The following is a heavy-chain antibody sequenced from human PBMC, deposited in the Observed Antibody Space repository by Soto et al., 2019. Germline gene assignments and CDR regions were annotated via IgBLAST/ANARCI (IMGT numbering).Heavy chain of an antibody. CDR1: GFTFSSYD. CDR2: ISYDGSNT. V-gene: IGHV3-30*18. Sequence: QVQLVESGGGVVQPGRSLRLSCVASGFTFSSYDMHWVRQAPGKGLEWVAIISYDGSNTYYADSVKGRFTISRDNSKNTLYLQMNSLRAEDTSVYYCAKEGGLSGSYYISSSYYFDYWGQATLVTVSS. J-gene: IGHJ4*02. CDR3: AKEGGLSGSYYISSSYYFDY. D-gene: IGHD1-26*01.